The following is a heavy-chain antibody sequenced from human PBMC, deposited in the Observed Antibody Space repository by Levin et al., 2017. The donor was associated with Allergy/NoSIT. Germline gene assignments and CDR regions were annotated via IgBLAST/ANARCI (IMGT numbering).Heavy chain of an antibody. V-gene: IGHV4-34*01. CDR2: INHSGSI. Sequence: SQTLSLTCAVSGGSFSGSYWGWIRQPPEKGLEWIGEINHSGSINSNPSLKSRVTISVDTSKDQFSLKLGSVTVADTAVYYCARGHSTSGFDYWSQGTLVSVSS. J-gene: IGHJ4*02. D-gene: IGHD4-11*01. CDR1: GGSFSGSY. CDR3: ARGHSTSGFDY.